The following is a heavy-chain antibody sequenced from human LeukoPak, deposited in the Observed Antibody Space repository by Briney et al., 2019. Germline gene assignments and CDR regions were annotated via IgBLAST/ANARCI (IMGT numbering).Heavy chain of an antibody. CDR1: GGSISSSSYY. CDR2: INYSGST. CDR3: ARLRDDFWSGYWRFNFDY. V-gene: IGHV4-39*01. J-gene: IGHJ4*02. Sequence: SETLSLTCTVSGGSISSSSYYWGWIRQPPGKGLEWIGSINYSGSTYYNPSLKSRVTISVDTSKNQFSLKLSSVTAADTAVYYCARLRDDFWSGYWRFNFDYWGQGTLVTVSS. D-gene: IGHD3-3*01.